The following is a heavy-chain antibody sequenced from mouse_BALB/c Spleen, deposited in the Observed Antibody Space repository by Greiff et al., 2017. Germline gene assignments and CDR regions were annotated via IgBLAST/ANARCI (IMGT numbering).Heavy chain of an antibody. CDR2: IHYSGST. Sequence: VQLQQSGPDLVKPSQSLSLTCTVTGYSITSGYSWHWIRQFPGNKLEWMGYIHYSGSTNYNPSLKSRISITRDTSKNQFFLQLNSVTTEDTATYYCARREDYYGSSYNYAMDYWGQGTSVTVSS. V-gene: IGHV3-1*02. D-gene: IGHD1-1*01. J-gene: IGHJ4*01. CDR3: ARREDYYGSSYNYAMDY. CDR1: GYSITSGYS.